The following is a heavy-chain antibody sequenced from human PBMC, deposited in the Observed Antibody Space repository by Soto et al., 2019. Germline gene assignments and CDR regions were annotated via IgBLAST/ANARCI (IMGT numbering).Heavy chain of an antibody. Sequence: GASVKVSCKTSGYTFTDYYTHWVRQAPGQGLEWMGWMNPKSGGAYFAQKFQDRVTLARDTSIGTAYIEVNSLTSDDTAVYFCTRENIENSDGLYDAFDIWGQGTTVTVSS. CDR1: GYTFTDYY. V-gene: IGHV1-2*02. CDR3: TRENIENSDGLYDAFDI. J-gene: IGHJ3*02. CDR2: MNPKSGGA. D-gene: IGHD5-18*01.